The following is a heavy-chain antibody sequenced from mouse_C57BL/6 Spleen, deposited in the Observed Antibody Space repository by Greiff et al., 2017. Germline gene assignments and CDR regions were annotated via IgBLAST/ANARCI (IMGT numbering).Heavy chain of an antibody. J-gene: IGHJ2*01. CDR2: INPSNGGT. CDR1: GYTFTSYW. D-gene: IGHD1-1*01. CDR3: ARVFPGSSPWYFDY. V-gene: IGHV1-53*01. Sequence: QVQLQQSGTELVKPGASVKLSCKASGYTFTSYWMHWVKQRPGQGLEWIGNINPSNGGTNYNEKFKSKATLTVDKSSSTAYMQLSSLTSEASAVYYCARVFPGSSPWYFDYWGQGTTLTVSS.